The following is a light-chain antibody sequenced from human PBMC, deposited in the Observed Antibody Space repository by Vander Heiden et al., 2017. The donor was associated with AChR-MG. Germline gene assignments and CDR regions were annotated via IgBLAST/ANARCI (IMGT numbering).Light chain of an antibody. CDR1: QSIRTY. Sequence: DIQMTQSPSSLSIFVGDKVTITCRASQSIRTYLNWYQQKPGKAPKLVISAASNLQSGVPSRFSGSGSGTDFTLTISSLQPEDFGTYYCQQSYSTPPTFGGGTKVEIK. V-gene: IGKV1-39*01. CDR2: AAS. CDR3: QQSYSTPPT. J-gene: IGKJ4*01.